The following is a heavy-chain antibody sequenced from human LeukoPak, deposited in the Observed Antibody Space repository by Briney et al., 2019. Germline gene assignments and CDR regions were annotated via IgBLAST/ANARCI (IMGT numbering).Heavy chain of an antibody. D-gene: IGHD3-22*01. Sequence: SVKVSCKASGGTFSSYAISWVRQAPGQGLEWMGRIIPILGIANYAQKFQGRVTITADKSTSTAYMELSSLRSEDTAVYYCASGDGRYDSSGYYQENYYYYGMDVWGQGTTVTVSS. V-gene: IGHV1-69*04. CDR1: GGTFSSYA. CDR2: IIPILGIA. CDR3: ASGDGRYDSSGYYQENYYYYGMDV. J-gene: IGHJ6*02.